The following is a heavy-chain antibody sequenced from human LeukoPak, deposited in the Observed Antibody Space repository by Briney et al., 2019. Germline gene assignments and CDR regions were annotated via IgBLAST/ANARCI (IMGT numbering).Heavy chain of an antibody. D-gene: IGHD3-3*01. J-gene: IGHJ4*02. V-gene: IGHV3-30*02. CDR2: ISFDGSQK. Sequence: GGSLRLSCAASGFTFSNYGMHWVRQAPGKGLEWVALISFDGSQKYYADSVKGRFTISRDNSKSTVYLQMNSLKTEDTAVYYCTTDVSILEWLLSPYYFDYWGQGTLVTVSS. CDR1: GFTFSNYG. CDR3: TTDVSILEWLLSPYYFDY.